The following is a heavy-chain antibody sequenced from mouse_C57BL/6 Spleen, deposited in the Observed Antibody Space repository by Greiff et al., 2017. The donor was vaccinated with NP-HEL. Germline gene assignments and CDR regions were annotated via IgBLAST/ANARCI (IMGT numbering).Heavy chain of an antibody. CDR3: ARGGYYSFNY. CDR1: GFSLTSYG. D-gene: IGHD2-3*01. J-gene: IGHJ2*01. Sequence: QVQLQQSGPGLVQPSQSLSITCTVSGFSLTSYGVHWVRQSPGKGLEWLGVIWSGGSTDYNAAFISRLSISKDNSKSQVFFKMNSLQADDTAIYYCARGGYYSFNYWGQGTTLTVSS. V-gene: IGHV2-2*01. CDR2: IWSGGST.